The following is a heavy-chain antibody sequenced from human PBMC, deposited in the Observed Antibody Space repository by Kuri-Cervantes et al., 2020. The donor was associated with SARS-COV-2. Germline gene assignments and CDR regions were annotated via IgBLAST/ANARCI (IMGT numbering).Heavy chain of an antibody. Sequence: GESLKISCAASGFTFSSYSMNWVRQAPGKGLEWVSSISSSSSYIYYADSVKGRFTISGDNAKNSLYLQMNSLRAEDTAVYYCARLQVYDSSGYPYYYYYMDVWGKGTTVTVSS. CDR1: GFTFSSYS. V-gene: IGHV3-21*01. CDR3: ARLQVYDSSGYPYYYYYMDV. J-gene: IGHJ6*03. D-gene: IGHD3-22*01. CDR2: ISSSSSYI.